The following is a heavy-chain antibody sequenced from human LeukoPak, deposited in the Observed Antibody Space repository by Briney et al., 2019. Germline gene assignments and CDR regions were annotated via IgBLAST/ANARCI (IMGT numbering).Heavy chain of an antibody. CDR2: MYHTGSS. CDR1: GGSVSSGSYY. V-gene: IGHV4-61*01. D-gene: IGHD1-26*01. CDR3: AGDQGGSAHRHAFDI. Sequence: SETLSLTCTVSGGSVSSGSYYWSWIRQPPGKGLEWIGYMYHTGSSIYSPSLKSRLTISVDTSKNQFTLNLSSMTAADTAVYYCAGDQGGSAHRHAFDIWGQGTLVTVSS. J-gene: IGHJ3*02.